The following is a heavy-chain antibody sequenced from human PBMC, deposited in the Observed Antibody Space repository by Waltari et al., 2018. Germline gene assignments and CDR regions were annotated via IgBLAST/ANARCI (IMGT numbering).Heavy chain of an antibody. D-gene: IGHD3-3*01. V-gene: IGHV3-7*04. Sequence: EVQLVESGGGLVQPGGSLRLSCAASGFTFSSYWMSWVRQAPGKGLEWVANIKQDGSEKYDVDSGKGRFTISRDNAKNSLYLQMNSLRAEDTAVYYCARAEFYDFWSGYSLPGWFDPWGQGTLVTVSS. CDR3: ARAEFYDFWSGYSLPGWFDP. J-gene: IGHJ5*02. CDR1: GFTFSSYW. CDR2: IKQDGSEK.